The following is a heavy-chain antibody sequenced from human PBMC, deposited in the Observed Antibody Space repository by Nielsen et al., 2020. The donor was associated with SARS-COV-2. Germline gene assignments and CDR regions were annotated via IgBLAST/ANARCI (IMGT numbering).Heavy chain of an antibody. CDR3: ASNYCSSTSCYADWFDP. D-gene: IGHD2-2*01. CDR2: INTNTGNP. CDR1: GYTFTSYA. J-gene: IGHJ5*02. V-gene: IGHV7-4-1*02. Sequence: ASVKVSCKASGYTFTSYAMNWVRQAPGQGLEWMGWINTNTGNPTYAQGFTGRFVFSLDTSVSTAYLQISSLKAEDTAVYYCASNYCSSTSCYADWFDPWGQGTLVTVSS.